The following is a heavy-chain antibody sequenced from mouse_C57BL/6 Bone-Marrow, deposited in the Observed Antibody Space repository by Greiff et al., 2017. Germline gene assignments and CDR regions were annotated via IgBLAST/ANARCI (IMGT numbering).Heavy chain of an antibody. CDR3: ARYLQLAGKGY. CDR2: INPSSGDT. CDR1: GYTFTSYT. J-gene: IGHJ2*01. V-gene: IGHV1-4*01. D-gene: IGHD6-1*01. Sequence: QVQLQQSGAELVRPGASVKMSCKASGYTFTSYTMHWVKQRPGQGLEWIGYINPSSGDTKYNQKFTDKATLTADKSSSTTYMQMSSLTSEDAAFYYCARYLQLAGKGYWGQGNALTVTS.